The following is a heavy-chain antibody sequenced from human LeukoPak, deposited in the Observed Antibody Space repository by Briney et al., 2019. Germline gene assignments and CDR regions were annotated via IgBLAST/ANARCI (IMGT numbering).Heavy chain of an antibody. CDR3: ARVKYADFSDY. CDR2: INTNTGNP. J-gene: IGHJ4*02. D-gene: IGHD4-17*01. V-gene: IGHV7-4-1*02. CDR1: GYTFTTYA. Sequence: APLKVSCKASGYTFTTYAMNCVRQSHGQRLECMGWINTNTGNPAYAQGFTGRFVFSLDTSVSTAYLQISSLKAEDTAVYYCARVKYADFSDYWGQGTLVTASS.